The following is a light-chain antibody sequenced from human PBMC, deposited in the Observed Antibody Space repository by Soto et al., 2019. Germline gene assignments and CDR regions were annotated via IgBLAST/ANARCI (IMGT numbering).Light chain of an antibody. J-gene: IGKJ1*01. Sequence: DIQMTQSPSTLSASAGDRVTITCRASQSISSWLAWYQQKPGKAPKLLIYDVSSFESGVPSRFSGSGSGTEFTLTISSLQPDDFATYYCQQYNTFSTFGQGTKVDIK. V-gene: IGKV1-5*01. CDR1: QSISSW. CDR2: DVS. CDR3: QQYNTFST.